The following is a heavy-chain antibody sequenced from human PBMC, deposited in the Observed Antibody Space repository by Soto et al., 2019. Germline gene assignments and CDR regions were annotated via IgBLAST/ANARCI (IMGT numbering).Heavy chain of an antibody. CDR1: GGSISSSSYY. D-gene: IGHD3-10*01. CDR3: ARDPAEPGGWFDP. CDR2: IYYSGST. J-gene: IGHJ5*02. V-gene: IGHV4-30-4*08. Sequence: PSETLSLTCTVSGGSISSSSYYWGWIRQPPGKGLEWIGYIYYSGSTYYNPSLKSRVTISVDTSKNQFSLKLSSVTAADTAVYYRARDPAEPGGWFDPWGQGTLVTVSS.